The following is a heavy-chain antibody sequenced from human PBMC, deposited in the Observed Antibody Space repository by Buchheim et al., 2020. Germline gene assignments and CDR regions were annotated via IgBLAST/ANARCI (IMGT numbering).Heavy chain of an antibody. V-gene: IGHV1-46*01. D-gene: IGHD2-2*01. CDR2: LNPSGDST. CDR3: TRGYCSSSSCYSYGY. CDR1: GYTFSTYY. J-gene: IGHJ4*02. Sequence: QVQLVQSGAEVKKPGASVKVSCKASGYTFSTYYIHWVRQAPGQGLEWMGVLNPSGDSTSYAQKFQGRVTMTRDTSPSTIYMELSSLKSDDTAVYYCTRGYCSSSSCYSYGYWGQGTL.